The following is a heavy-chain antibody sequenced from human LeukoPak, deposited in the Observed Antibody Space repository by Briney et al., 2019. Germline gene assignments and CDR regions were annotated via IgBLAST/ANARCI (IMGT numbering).Heavy chain of an antibody. Sequence: RASVKVSCKASGYTFTGYDINWVRQATGQGLEWMGWMNPNSGNTGYAQKFQGRVTMTRNTSISTAYMELSSLRSEDTAVYYCARGGLWFGGFDPWGQGTLVTVSS. CDR2: MNPNSGNT. J-gene: IGHJ5*02. V-gene: IGHV1-8*01. CDR3: ARGGLWFGGFDP. D-gene: IGHD3-10*01. CDR1: GYTFTGYD.